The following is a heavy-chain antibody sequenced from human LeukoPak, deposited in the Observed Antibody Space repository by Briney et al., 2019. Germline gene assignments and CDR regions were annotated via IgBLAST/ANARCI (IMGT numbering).Heavy chain of an antibody. V-gene: IGHV1-69*13. CDR1: GGTFSSYA. J-gene: IGHJ5*02. CDR3: ARPSNYYGSGSYYP. CDR2: IIPIFGTA. D-gene: IGHD3-10*01. Sequence: SVKVSCKASGGTFSSYAISWVRQAPGQGLEWMGGIIPIFGTANYAQKFQGRVTITADESTSTAYMELRSLRSDDTAVYYCARPSNYYGSGSYYPWGQGTLVTVSS.